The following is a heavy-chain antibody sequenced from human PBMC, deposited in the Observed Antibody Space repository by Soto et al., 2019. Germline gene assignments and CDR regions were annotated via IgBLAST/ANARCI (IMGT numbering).Heavy chain of an antibody. J-gene: IGHJ4*01. Sequence: QVQLVESGGGVVQPGRSLRLSCGASGFTFSSSAMHWVRQPPGKGLEWVAVISYDGRNKYHADSVKGRFTISRDNFKNTLYLQRNSLRAEDTAVYYCARGGSDFWSAGYYWGHGTLVTVSS. CDR3: ARGGSDFWSAGYY. D-gene: IGHD3-3*01. CDR1: GFTFSSSA. V-gene: IGHV3-30*04. CDR2: ISYDGRNK.